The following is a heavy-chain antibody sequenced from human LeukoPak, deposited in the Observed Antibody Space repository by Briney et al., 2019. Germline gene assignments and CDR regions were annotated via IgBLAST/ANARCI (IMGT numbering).Heavy chain of an antibody. CDR1: GFTFSSHG. CDR3: ATDVSSWYDFGYYYYGMDV. CDR2: ISYDGSNK. Sequence: PGGSLRLPCAASGFTFSSHGMHWVRQAPGKGLEWGAVISYDGSNKYYADSVKDRFTISRDNSKMTRYLQMNSLRAEDTAVYYCATDVSSWYDFGYYYYGMDVWGQGTTVTVSS. J-gene: IGHJ6*02. D-gene: IGHD6-13*01. V-gene: IGHV3-30*03.